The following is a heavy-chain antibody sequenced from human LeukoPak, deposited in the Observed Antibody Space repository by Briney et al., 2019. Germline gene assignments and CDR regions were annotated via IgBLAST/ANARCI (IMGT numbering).Heavy chain of an antibody. Sequence: SSETLSLTCAVYGESFSDYYWSWIRQPPGKGLEWIGYIYDSEDTNYKPSLKSRVTISVDKSKNQFSLKLRSVTAADTAVYYCARGQGYSNGYEWFDPWGQGTLVTVSS. CDR2: IYDSEDT. V-gene: IGHV4-59*12. CDR3: ARGQGYSNGYEWFDP. CDR1: GESFSDYY. D-gene: IGHD5-18*01. J-gene: IGHJ5*02.